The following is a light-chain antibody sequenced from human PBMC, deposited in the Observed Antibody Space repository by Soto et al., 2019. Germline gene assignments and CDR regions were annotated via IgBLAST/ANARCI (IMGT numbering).Light chain of an antibody. Sequence: QSVLTQPPSASGSPGQSVTISCTGTSSDVGKYDYVSWFQHHPGKAPKLIIYEVTRRPSGISNRFSGSKSGNTASLTISGLQAEDEAAYYCCSFAGSNSWVFGGGTKLTVL. CDR3: CSFAGSNSWV. J-gene: IGLJ3*02. V-gene: IGLV2-8*01. CDR1: SSDVGKYDY. CDR2: EVT.